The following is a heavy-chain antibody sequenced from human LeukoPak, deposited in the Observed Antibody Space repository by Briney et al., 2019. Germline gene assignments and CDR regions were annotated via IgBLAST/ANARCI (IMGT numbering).Heavy chain of an antibody. V-gene: IGHV3-30-3*01. CDR3: ARDLAGLPDY. D-gene: IGHD6-19*01. CDR2: ISYDGSNK. CDR1: GFTFSSYA. Sequence: GGSLRLSCAASGFTFSSYAMRWVRQAPGKGLEWVAVISYDGSNKYYADSVKGRFTISRDNSKNTLYLQMNSLRAEDTAVYYRARDLAGLPDYWGQGTLVTVSS. J-gene: IGHJ4*02.